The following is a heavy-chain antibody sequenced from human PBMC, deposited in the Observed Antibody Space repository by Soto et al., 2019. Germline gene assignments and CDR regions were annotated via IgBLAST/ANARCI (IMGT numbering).Heavy chain of an antibody. CDR3: ARGPGWNNYYGMDV. CDR1: GFTFSSYW. V-gene: IGHV3-7*03. Sequence: GSLRLSCAASGFTFSSYWMSWVRHSPGKGLEWVANIKQDGSEKYYVDSVKGRFTISRDNAKNSLYLQMNSLRAEDTAVYYCARGPGWNNYYGMDVWGQGTTVTVSS. CDR2: IKQDGSEK. J-gene: IGHJ6*02. D-gene: IGHD1-1*01.